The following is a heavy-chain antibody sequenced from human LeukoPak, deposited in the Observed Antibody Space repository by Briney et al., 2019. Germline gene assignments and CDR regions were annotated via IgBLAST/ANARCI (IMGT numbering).Heavy chain of an antibody. CDR3: AKLVDYYGSGSYIGIDY. Sequence: GGCLRLSCAASGFTFSSYGMHWVRQAPGKGLEWVAFIRYDGSNKYYADSVKGRFTISRDNSKNTLYLQMNSLRAEDTAVYYCAKLVDYYGSGSYIGIDYWGQGTLVTVSS. CDR2: IRYDGSNK. CDR1: GFTFSSYG. J-gene: IGHJ4*02. V-gene: IGHV3-30*02. D-gene: IGHD3-10*01.